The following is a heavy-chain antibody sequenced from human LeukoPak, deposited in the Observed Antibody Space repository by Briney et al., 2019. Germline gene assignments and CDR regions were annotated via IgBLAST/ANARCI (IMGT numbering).Heavy chain of an antibody. CDR1: GFTFSSYG. Sequence: GGSLRLSCAASGFTFSSYGMHWVRQAPGKGLEWVAFIRYDGSNKYYADSVKGRFTISRDNSKNTLYLQMNSLRAEDTAVYYCAKDRSTQGSSSWEFDYWGQGTLVTVSS. CDR3: AKDRSTQGSSSWEFDY. V-gene: IGHV3-30*02. CDR2: IRYDGSNK. J-gene: IGHJ4*02. D-gene: IGHD6-13*01.